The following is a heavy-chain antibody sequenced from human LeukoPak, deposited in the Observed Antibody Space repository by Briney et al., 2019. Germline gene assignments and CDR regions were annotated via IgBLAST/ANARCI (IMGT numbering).Heavy chain of an antibody. CDR1: GYTLTGYF. Sequence: ASVKVSCKASGYTLTGYFMHWVRQAPGQGREWRGWINPNSGGTKYAQKFQGRVTMTRDTSISTAYMELSRLRSDDTAVYYCARWAKNYGSGSYYNPYYFDYWGQGTLVTVYS. CDR2: INPNSGGT. D-gene: IGHD3-10*01. V-gene: IGHV1-2*02. CDR3: ARWAKNYGSGSYYNPYYFDY. J-gene: IGHJ4*02.